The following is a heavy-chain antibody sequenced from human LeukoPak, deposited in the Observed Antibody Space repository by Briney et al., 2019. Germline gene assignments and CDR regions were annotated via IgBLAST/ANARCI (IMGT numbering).Heavy chain of an antibody. Sequence: GGSLRLSCAASGFTFSSYGMHWVSQAPGKGLEWVAFIRYDGSNKYYADSVKGRFTISRGNSKNTLYLQMNSLRAEDTAVYYCARDRLIKKGIAAAGTRPGDYWGQGTLVTVSS. J-gene: IGHJ4*02. CDR2: IRYDGSNK. CDR3: ARDRLIKKGIAAAGTRPGDY. V-gene: IGHV3-30*02. D-gene: IGHD6-13*01. CDR1: GFTFSSYG.